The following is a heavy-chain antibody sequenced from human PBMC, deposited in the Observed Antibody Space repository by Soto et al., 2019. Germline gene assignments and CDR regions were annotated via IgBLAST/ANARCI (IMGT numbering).Heavy chain of an antibody. CDR3: ASTWSGYYYFDS. V-gene: IGHV3-30*03. D-gene: IGHD3-3*01. J-gene: IGHJ4*02. CDR2: ISYDGNNR. CDR1: GFTFSNYG. Sequence: GGSLRLSCAASGFTFSNYGMHWVRQAPGKGLEWVAVISYDGNNRYYGDSVKGRFTISRDNSKNTVYLQMNSLRVEDTAVYYCASTWSGYYYFDSWGQGTQVTVSS.